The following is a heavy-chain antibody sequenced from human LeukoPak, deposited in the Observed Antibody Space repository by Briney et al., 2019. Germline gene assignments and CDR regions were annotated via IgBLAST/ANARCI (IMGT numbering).Heavy chain of an antibody. Sequence: GGSLRLSCAASGFTFSSYSMNWVRQAPGKGLEWVSSISSSSSYIYYADSVKGRFTISRDNAKNSLYLQMNSLRAEDTAVYYCARASGTVTTGGGRKSLRDYYYYYGMDVWGQGTTVTVSS. CDR1: GFTFSSYS. CDR2: ISSSSSYI. D-gene: IGHD4-17*01. V-gene: IGHV3-21*01. J-gene: IGHJ6*02. CDR3: ARASGTVTTGGGRKSLRDYYYYYGMDV.